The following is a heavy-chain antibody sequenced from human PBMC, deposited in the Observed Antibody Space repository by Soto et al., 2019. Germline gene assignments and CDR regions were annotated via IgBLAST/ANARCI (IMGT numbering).Heavy chain of an antibody. V-gene: IGHV3-30-3*01. CDR2: ISYDGSNK. D-gene: IGHD3-22*01. CDR1: GFTFSSYA. J-gene: IGHJ4*02. Sequence: GGSLRLSCAVSGFTFSSYAMHWVRQAPGKGLEWVAVISYDGSNKYYADSVKGRFTISRDNSKNTLYLQMNSLRAEDTAVYYCARLTMIVVDPFDYWGQGTLVTVSS. CDR3: ARLTMIVVDPFDY.